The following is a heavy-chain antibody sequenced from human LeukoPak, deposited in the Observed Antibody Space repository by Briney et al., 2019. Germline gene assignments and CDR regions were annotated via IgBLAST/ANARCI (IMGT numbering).Heavy chain of an antibody. D-gene: IGHD1-26*01. CDR2: VHDTGST. J-gene: IGHJ2*01. V-gene: IGHV4-59*02. Sequence: SETLSLTCIVSGSSVSTFYWSWLRQSPGTGLEWIGFVHDTGSTAYNPSLKSRVTISLETSKNQLSLMLTSVTAADTAMYYCARGSTDVYWYLDVWGRGTLVTASS. CDR1: GSSVSTFY. CDR3: ARGSTDVYWYLDV.